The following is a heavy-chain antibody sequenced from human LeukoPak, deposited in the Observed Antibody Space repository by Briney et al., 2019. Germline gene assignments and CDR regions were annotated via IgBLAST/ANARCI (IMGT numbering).Heavy chain of an antibody. CDR3: AKLLNDYGDYYFDY. CDR2: IKQDRSEK. D-gene: IGHD4-17*01. CDR1: GFTFSSYS. V-gene: IGHV3-7*03. Sequence: GGSLRLSCAASGFTFSSYSMSWVRQAPGKGLEWVANIKQDRSEKYYVDSVKGRFTISRDNSKNTLYLQMNSLRAEDTAVYYCAKLLNDYGDYYFDYWGQGTLVTVSS. J-gene: IGHJ4*02.